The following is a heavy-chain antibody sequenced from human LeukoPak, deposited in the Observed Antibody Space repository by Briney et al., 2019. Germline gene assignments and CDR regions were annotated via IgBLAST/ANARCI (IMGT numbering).Heavy chain of an antibody. J-gene: IGHJ4*02. CDR3: ARGPAYYDFHEDGYYFDY. Sequence: ASVKVSCKASGYTFTCYYMHWVRQAPGQGLEWMGWINPNSGGTNYAQKFQGRVTMTRDTSISTAYMELSRLRSDDTAVYYCARGPAYYDFHEDGYYFDYWGQGTLVTVSS. CDR1: GYTFTCYY. D-gene: IGHD3-3*01. V-gene: IGHV1-2*02. CDR2: INPNSGGT.